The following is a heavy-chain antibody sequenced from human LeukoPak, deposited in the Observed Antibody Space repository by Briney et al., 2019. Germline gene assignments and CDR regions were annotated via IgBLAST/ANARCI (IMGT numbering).Heavy chain of an antibody. Sequence: ASVKVSCKASGYTFTSYDINWVRQATGQGLEWMGWMNPNSGNTGYAQKFQGRATITRNTSISTAYMELSSLRSEDTAVYYCARRGIAARQVDYWGQGTLVTVSS. J-gene: IGHJ4*02. V-gene: IGHV1-8*03. CDR1: GYTFTSYD. CDR3: ARRGIAARQVDY. D-gene: IGHD6-6*01. CDR2: MNPNSGNT.